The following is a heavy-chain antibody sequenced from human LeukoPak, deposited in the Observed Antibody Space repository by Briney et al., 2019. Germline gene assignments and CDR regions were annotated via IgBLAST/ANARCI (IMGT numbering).Heavy chain of an antibody. CDR2: IYYSGST. D-gene: IGHD3-16*01. CDR1: GGSISSYY. J-gene: IGHJ5*02. Sequence: SETLSLTCTVSGGSISSYYWSWIRQPPGKGLEWIGYIYYSGSTYYNPSLKSRVTISVDTSKNQFSLKLSSVTSADTAVYYCGREVGWGEKKNAYNWFDPWGQGTLVTVSS. V-gene: IGHV4-59*12. CDR3: GREVGWGEKKNAYNWFDP.